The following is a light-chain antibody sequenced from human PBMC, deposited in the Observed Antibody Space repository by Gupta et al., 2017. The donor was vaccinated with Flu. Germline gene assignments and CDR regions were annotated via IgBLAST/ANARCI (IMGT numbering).Light chain of an antibody. CDR3: SSYTSSSTLV. J-gene: IGLJ2*01. V-gene: IGLV2-14*01. CDR1: SSDVGYNNY. CDR2: EVS. Sequence: SITSSCTGTSSDVGYNNYVSWYQQHPVKAPKLMVYEVSTRPSGVSNRFSGSKSGNTASLTISGLQAEDAADYYCSSYTSSSTLVFGGGTKLTVL.